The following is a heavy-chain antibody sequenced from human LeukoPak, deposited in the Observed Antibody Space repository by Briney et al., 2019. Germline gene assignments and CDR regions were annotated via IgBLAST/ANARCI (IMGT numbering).Heavy chain of an antibody. V-gene: IGHV4-59*08. CDR3: ARHPGYYGSGGDY. D-gene: IGHD3-10*01. Sequence: SETLSLTCTVSGGSISSYYWSWIRQPPGKGLGWIGYIYYSGSTNYNPSLKSRVTISVDTSKNQFSLKLSSVTAADTAVYYCARHPGYYGSGGDYWGQGTLVTVSS. J-gene: IGHJ4*02. CDR2: IYYSGST. CDR1: GGSISSYY.